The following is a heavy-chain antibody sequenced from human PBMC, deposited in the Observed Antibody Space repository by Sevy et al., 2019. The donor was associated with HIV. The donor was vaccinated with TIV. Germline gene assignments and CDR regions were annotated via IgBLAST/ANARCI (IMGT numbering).Heavy chain of an antibody. CDR3: AKEGYDILTGFAPGNFDS. Sequence: GGSLRLSCAASGFTFGSYGMHWVRQSPGKGLEWVAVISYDGTIKSYADCVRGRFSISRDNADSTLYLLMDSLRAEDTAVYYCAKEGYDILTGFAPGNFDSWGKGTLVTVSS. CDR1: GFTFGSYG. D-gene: IGHD3-9*01. J-gene: IGHJ4*02. V-gene: IGHV3-30*18. CDR2: ISYDGTIK.